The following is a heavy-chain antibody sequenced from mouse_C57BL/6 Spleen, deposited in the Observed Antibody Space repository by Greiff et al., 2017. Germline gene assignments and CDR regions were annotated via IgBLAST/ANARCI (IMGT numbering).Heavy chain of an antibody. CDR2: IDPETGGT. V-gene: IGHV1-15*01. Sequence: SGAELVRPGASVTLSCKASGYTFTDYEMHWVKQTPVHGLEWIGAIDPETGGTAYNQKFKGKAILTADKSSSTAYMELRSLTSEDSAVYYCTRSGYGNYQDYFDYWGQGTTLTVSS. CDR3: TRSGYGNYQDYFDY. J-gene: IGHJ2*01. CDR1: GYTFTDYE. D-gene: IGHD2-1*01.